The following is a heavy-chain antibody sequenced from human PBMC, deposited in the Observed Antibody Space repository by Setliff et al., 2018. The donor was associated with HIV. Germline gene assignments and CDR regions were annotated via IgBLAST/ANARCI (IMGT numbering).Heavy chain of an antibody. J-gene: IGHJ6*03. CDR3: ARDGSGSSYYYYYMDV. CDR1: GGSISSGGYY. D-gene: IGHD3-10*01. CDR2: IYYSGST. V-gene: IGHV4-61*08. Sequence: PSETLSLTCTVSGGSISSGGYYWSWIRQHPGKGLEWIGYIYYSGSTNYNPSLKSRVTMSVDTSKNQFSLKLSSVTAADTAVYYCARDGSGSSYYYYYMDVWGKGTTVTVSS.